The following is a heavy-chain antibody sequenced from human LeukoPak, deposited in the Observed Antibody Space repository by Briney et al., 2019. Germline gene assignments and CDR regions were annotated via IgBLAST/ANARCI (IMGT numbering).Heavy chain of an antibody. D-gene: IGHD6-25*01. CDR3: ARLGATSSGKYYFDY. Sequence: GGSLRLSCAVSGFTIGSHFMGWVRHLPGKGLQCVAILEPSGNERNYVDSVKGRFSISRDNAQNSLSLQMNSLSADDTAVYYCARLGATSSGKYYFDYWGQGTLVTVSS. V-gene: IGHV3-7*01. CDR1: GFTIGSHF. J-gene: IGHJ4*02. CDR2: LEPSGNER.